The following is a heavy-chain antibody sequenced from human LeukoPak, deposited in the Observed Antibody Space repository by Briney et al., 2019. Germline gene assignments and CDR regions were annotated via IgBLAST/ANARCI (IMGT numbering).Heavy chain of an antibody. D-gene: IGHD6-13*01. CDR3: ARNGRSSSSPPWDY. CDR2: IYYSGST. CDR1: GGSISSSSYY. J-gene: IGHJ4*02. V-gene: IGHV4-39*01. Sequence: SETLSLTCTVSGGSISSSSYYWGWIRQPPGKGLEWIGSIYYSGSTYYNPSLKSRVTISVDTSKNQFSLKLSSVTAADTAVYYCARNGRSSSSPPWDYWGQGTLVTVSS.